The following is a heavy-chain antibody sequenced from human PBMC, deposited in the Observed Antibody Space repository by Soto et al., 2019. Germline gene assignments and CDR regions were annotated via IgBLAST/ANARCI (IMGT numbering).Heavy chain of an antibody. D-gene: IGHD2-15*01. Sequence: GGSLRLSCAASGFTFSSYGMHWVRQAPGKGLEWVAVISYDGSNKYYADSVKGRFTISRDNSKNTLYLQMNSLRAEDTAVYYCAKDRRTYCSGGSCSPFDPWGQGTLVTVSS. CDR2: ISYDGSNK. J-gene: IGHJ5*02. CDR1: GFTFSSYG. V-gene: IGHV3-30*18. CDR3: AKDRRTYCSGGSCSPFDP.